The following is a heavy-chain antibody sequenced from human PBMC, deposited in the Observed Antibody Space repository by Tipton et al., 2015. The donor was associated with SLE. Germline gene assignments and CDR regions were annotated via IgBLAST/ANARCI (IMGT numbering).Heavy chain of an antibody. V-gene: IGHV4-39*01. Sequence: TLSLTCTVSGGSISSSSYYWGWIRQPPGKGLEWVGSIYYSGNTYYDPSLKSRVTISLDTSRNQFSLKLSSVTAADTAVYYCARLDYSNYWYFDLWGRGTLVTASS. CDR3: ARLDYSNYWYFDL. CDR2: IYYSGNT. CDR1: GGSISSSSYY. J-gene: IGHJ2*01. D-gene: IGHD4-11*01.